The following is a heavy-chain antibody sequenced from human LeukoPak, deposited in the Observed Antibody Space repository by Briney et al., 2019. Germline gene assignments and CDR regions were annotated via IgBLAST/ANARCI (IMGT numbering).Heavy chain of an antibody. J-gene: IGHJ4*01. CDR3: GSDPNGDYVGALGY. V-gene: IGHV3-23*01. CDR2: VTGGGDGT. CDR1: GFSISSYA. Sequence: GGPLRLSCVASGFSISSYALAWVRQTPGKGLEWVSAVTGGGDGTHYIDSVKGRFTISRDNSKNTIYLQMNSLRAEDTAIYFCGSDPNGDYVGALGYWGRGTLVTVSS. D-gene: IGHD2-8*01.